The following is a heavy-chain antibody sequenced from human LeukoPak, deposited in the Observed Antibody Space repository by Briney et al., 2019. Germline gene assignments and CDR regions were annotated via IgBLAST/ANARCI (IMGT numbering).Heavy chain of an antibody. Sequence: ASVKVSCKASGYTFTGYYMHWVRQAPGQGLEWMGWINPNSGGTNYAQKFQGRVTMTRDTSISTAYMELSRLRSDDTAVYYCARVYSYSGYDPNYYYYGMDVWGQGTTVTVSS. V-gene: IGHV1-2*02. CDR2: INPNSGGT. D-gene: IGHD5-12*01. CDR1: GYTFTGYY. J-gene: IGHJ6*02. CDR3: ARVYSYSGYDPNYYYYGMDV.